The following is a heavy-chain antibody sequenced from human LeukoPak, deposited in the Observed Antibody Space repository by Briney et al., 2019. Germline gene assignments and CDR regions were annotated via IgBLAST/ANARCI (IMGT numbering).Heavy chain of an antibody. V-gene: IGHV4-4*07. CDR1: GGSISSYY. D-gene: IGHD6-13*01. CDR2: IYTSGST. CDR3: ARDIRVSSSWIAYYYYMDV. J-gene: IGHJ6*03. Sequence: SETLSLTCTVSGGSISSYYWSWIRQPAGKGLEWIGRIYTSGSTNYNPSLKSRVTMSVDTSKNQFSLKLSSVTAADTAVYYCARDIRVSSSWIAYYYYMDVWGKGTTVTISS.